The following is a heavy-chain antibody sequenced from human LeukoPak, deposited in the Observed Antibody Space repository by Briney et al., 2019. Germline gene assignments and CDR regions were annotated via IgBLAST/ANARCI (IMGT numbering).Heavy chain of an antibody. CDR3: ARDSLCCSSTSCQTSHYYYYYYMDV. J-gene: IGHJ6*03. D-gene: IGHD2-2*01. CDR2: ISSSSSTI. V-gene: IGHV3-48*04. CDR1: GFTFSSYS. Sequence: GGSLRLSCAASGFTFSSYSMNWVRQAPVKGLEWVSYISSSSSTIYYADSVKGRFTISRDNAKNSLYLQMNSLRAEDTAVYYCARDSLCCSSTSCQTSHYYYYYYMDVWGKGTTVTVSS.